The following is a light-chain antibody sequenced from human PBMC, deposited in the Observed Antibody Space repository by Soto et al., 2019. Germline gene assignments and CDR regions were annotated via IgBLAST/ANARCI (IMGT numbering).Light chain of an antibody. CDR3: SSYTGRRTWV. CDR2: EVF. J-gene: IGLJ2*01. Sequence: QSALTQPASVSGSPGQSITISCTGSSSDVGGYDSVSWYQQHPGKVPQVLIYEVFNRPSGVSNRFSGSKSGNTASLTISGLQADDEADYYCSSYTGRRTWVFGGGTKLTVL. CDR1: SSDVGGYDS. V-gene: IGLV2-14*01.